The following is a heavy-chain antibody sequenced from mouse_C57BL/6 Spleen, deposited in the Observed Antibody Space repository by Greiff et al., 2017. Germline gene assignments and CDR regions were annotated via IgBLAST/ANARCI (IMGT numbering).Heavy chain of an antibody. CDR1: GYTFTSYW. J-gene: IGHJ2*01. CDR2: IHPNSGST. CDR3: ARHEEGNYPWYFDY. D-gene: IGHD2-1*01. V-gene: IGHV1-64*01. Sequence: QVQLQQPGAELVKPGASVKLSCKASGYTFTSYWMHWVKQRPGQGLEWIGMIHPNSGSTNYNEKFKSKATLTVDKSSSTVYMELSRLTSEDSAVYFCARHEEGNYPWYFDYWGQGTTLTVSS.